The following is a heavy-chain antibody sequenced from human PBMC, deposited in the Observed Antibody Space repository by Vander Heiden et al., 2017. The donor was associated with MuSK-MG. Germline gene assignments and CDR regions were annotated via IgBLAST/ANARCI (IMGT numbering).Heavy chain of an antibody. J-gene: IGHJ4*02. V-gene: IGHV4-59*01. CDR3: ARDQGGYSGYDKLYYFDY. CDR2: IYYSGST. CDR1: GGSISSYY. D-gene: IGHD5-12*01. Sequence: SGGSISSYYWSWIRQPPGKGLEWIGYIYYSGSTNYNPSLKSRVTISVDTSKNQFSLKLSSVTAADTAVYYCARDQGGYSGYDKLYYFDYWGQGTLVTVSS.